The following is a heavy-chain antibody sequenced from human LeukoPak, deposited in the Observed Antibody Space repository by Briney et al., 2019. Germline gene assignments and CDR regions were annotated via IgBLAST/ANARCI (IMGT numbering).Heavy chain of an antibody. CDR2: IIPILGIA. J-gene: IGHJ6*02. CDR1: GGTFSSYA. CDR3: ARRGGVVPAATTQSGYYGMDV. Sequence: SVKVSCKASGGTFSSYAISWVRQAPGQGLEWMGRIIPILGIANYAQKFQGRVTITADKSTSTAYMELSSLRSEDTAVYYCARRGGVVPAATTQSGYYGMDVWGQGTTVTVSS. D-gene: IGHD2-2*01. V-gene: IGHV1-69*04.